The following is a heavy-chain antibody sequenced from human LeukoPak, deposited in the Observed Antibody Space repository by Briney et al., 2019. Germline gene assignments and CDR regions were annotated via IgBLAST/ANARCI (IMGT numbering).Heavy chain of an antibody. V-gene: IGHV4-59*08. D-gene: IGHD5/OR15-5a*01. CDR1: GDSISPYY. CDR2: ISYSGTT. J-gene: IGHJ4*02. Sequence: SETLSLTCTVSGDSISPYYWSWIRQPQGKGLEWIGYISYSGTTNYNPSLKSRVTLSVHTPQNHFSLSLTSVTAADTAVYYCARHGQSTVLSHLDSWGQGTLVTVSS. CDR3: ARHGQSTVLSHLDS.